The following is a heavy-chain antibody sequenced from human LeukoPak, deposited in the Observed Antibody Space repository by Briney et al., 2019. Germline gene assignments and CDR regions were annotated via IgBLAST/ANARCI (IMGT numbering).Heavy chain of an antibody. CDR3: TRDPYYFDSSGYYHHAFDI. Sequence: PGRSLRLSCTGFGFTFRDYAVSWVRRAPGKGLECIGFIRSKVYGGTTEYAASVKGRFTISRDDSKSIAYLQMNSLKTEDTAVYYCTRDPYYFDSSGYYHHAFDIWGQGTMVAVSS. CDR1: GFTFRDYA. D-gene: IGHD3-22*01. V-gene: IGHV3-49*04. CDR2: IRSKVYGGTT. J-gene: IGHJ3*02.